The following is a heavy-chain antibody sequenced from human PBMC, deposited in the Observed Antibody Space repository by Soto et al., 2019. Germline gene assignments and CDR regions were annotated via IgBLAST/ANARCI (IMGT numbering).Heavy chain of an antibody. CDR2: ISYDGSNK. Sequence: QVQRVESGGGVVQPGRSLRLSCAASGFTFSSYGMHWVRQAPGKGLEWVAVISYDGSNKYYADSVKGRFTISRDNSKNRLYLQMNSLRADDTAVYYCAKDPRIFGAAGLFDYCGQGTLVTDSS. V-gene: IGHV3-30*18. D-gene: IGHD6-13*01. CDR3: AKDPRIFGAAGLFDY. J-gene: IGHJ4*02. CDR1: GFTFSSYG.